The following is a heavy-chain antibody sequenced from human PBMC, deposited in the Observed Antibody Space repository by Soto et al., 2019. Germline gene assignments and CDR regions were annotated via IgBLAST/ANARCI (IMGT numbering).Heavy chain of an antibody. CDR3: ARDGTYNWNYVGYYGMDV. V-gene: IGHV3-7*03. Sequence: GGSLRLSCAASGFTFSSYCMSWVRQAPGKGLEWVANIKQDGSEKYYVDSVKGRFTISRDNAKNSLYLQMNSLRAEDTAVYYCARDGTYNWNYVGYYGMDVWGQGTTVTVSS. J-gene: IGHJ6*02. CDR1: GFTFSSYC. D-gene: IGHD1-7*01. CDR2: IKQDGSEK.